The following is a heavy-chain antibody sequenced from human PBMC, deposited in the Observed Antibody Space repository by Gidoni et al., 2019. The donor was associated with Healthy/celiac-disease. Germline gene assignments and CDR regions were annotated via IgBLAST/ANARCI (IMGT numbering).Heavy chain of an antibody. D-gene: IGHD6-19*01. J-gene: IGHJ4*02. Sequence: EVQRVESGGGLVQPGRCLRLSCTASGLTFGDYAMSWFRQAPGKGLEWVGFISSKAYGGTTEYAASVKGRFTISRDDSNSIAYLQMNSLKTEDTAVYYCTRDTPWLPQDYFDYWGQGTLVTVSS. CDR3: TRDTPWLPQDYFDY. CDR1: GLTFGDYA. V-gene: IGHV3-49*03. CDR2: ISSKAYGGTT.